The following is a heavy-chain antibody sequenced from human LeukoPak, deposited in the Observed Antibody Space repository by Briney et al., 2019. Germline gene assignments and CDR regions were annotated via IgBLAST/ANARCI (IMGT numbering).Heavy chain of an antibody. CDR1: GFTFSSYS. CDR2: ISSSSSYI. J-gene: IGHJ4*02. D-gene: IGHD4-23*01. Sequence: KSGGSLRLSCAASGFTFSSYSMNWVRQAPGKGLEWVSSISSSSSYIYYADSVKGRFTISRDNSKNTLYLQMNSLRAEDTAVYYCAKAPEVTVVRTIDYWGQGTLVTVSS. V-gene: IGHV3-21*04. CDR3: AKAPEVTVVRTIDY.